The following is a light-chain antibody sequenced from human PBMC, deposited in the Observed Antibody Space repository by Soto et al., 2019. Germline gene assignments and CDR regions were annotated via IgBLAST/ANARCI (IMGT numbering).Light chain of an antibody. CDR3: QVWDSSSDHPVV. Sequence: SYDLTQPPSVSVAPGQAARITCGGSNIGSKSVHWYQQKPGQAPVLVVYDDSDRPSGIPERFSGSNSGNTATLTISRVEAGDVADYYCQVWDSSSDHPVVFGGGTKVTVL. CDR1: NIGSKS. J-gene: IGLJ2*01. CDR2: DDS. V-gene: IGLV3-21*02.